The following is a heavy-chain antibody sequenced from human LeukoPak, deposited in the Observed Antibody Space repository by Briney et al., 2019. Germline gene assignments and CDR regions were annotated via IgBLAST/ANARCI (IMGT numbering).Heavy chain of an antibody. CDR2: IWYDGSNK. D-gene: IGHD2-15*01. CDR1: GFTFSSYG. J-gene: IGHJ3*02. CDR3: ARGTHVFDI. V-gene: IGHV3-33*01. Sequence: GGSLRLSCAASGFTFSSYGMHWVRQAPGKGLEWVAVIWYDGSNKYYADSVKGRSTISRDNSKNTLYLQMNSLRAEDTAVYYCARGTHVFDIWGQGTMVTVSS.